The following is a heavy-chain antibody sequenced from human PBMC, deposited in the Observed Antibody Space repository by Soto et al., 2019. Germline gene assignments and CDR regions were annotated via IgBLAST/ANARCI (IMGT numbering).Heavy chain of an antibody. Sequence: GGSLRLSCSASGFTFSSYAMHWVRQAPGKGLEYVSAISSNGGSTYYADSVKGRFTISRDNSKNTLYLQMSSLRAEDTAVYYCVKGRGEEMARNGNRDYWGQGTLVTVSS. CDR1: GFTFSSYA. V-gene: IGHV3-64D*08. CDR3: VKGRGEEMARNGNRDY. CDR2: ISSNGGST. J-gene: IGHJ4*02. D-gene: IGHD2-8*01.